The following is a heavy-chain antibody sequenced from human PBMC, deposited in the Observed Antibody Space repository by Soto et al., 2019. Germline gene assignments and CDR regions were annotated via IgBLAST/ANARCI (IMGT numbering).Heavy chain of an antibody. CDR1: GYTFTSYD. V-gene: IGHV1-8*01. CDR3: ARTLYGDNVDY. Sequence: QVQLVQSGAEVKKPGASVKVSCKASGYTFTSYDINWVRQATGQGLEWMGWMNPNRGNTGYAQKFQGRVTMNRNTSVSTAYIALSSLRSEDTAVYYCARTLYGDNVDYWGQGTLVTVSS. D-gene: IGHD4-17*01. J-gene: IGHJ4*02. CDR2: MNPNRGNT.